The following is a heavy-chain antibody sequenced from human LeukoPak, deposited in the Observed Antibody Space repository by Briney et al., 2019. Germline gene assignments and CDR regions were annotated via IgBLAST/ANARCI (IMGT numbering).Heavy chain of an antibody. CDR2: IRAKGFGGTT. CDR3: TRDTPLRGYSYGYTEY. J-gene: IGHJ4*02. CDR1: GFTFGDYA. D-gene: IGHD5-18*01. Sequence: GGSLRLSCTASGFTFGDYAMSWVRQAPGKGLEWLGFIRAKGFGGTTEHAVSVKGRFTISRDDSKSMGYLQMNSLKIDDTAVYYCTRDTPLRGYSYGYTEYWGQGTLVTVSS. V-gene: IGHV3-49*04.